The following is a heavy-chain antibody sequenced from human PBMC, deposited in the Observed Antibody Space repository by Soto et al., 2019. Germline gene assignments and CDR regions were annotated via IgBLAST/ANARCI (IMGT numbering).Heavy chain of an antibody. V-gene: IGHV3-23*01. CDR1: GFAFSTYA. D-gene: IGHD6-13*01. J-gene: IGHJ6*02. Sequence: GGSLRLSCAAAGFAFSTYAMTWVRQAPGKGLEWVSVVSGSGGSSYYAASVKGRFTISRDNSKNTLFLQMNGLRAEDTAVYYCAKVTKRAAAGRYEYYKYGMDVWGQGTTVTVSS. CDR3: AKVTKRAAAGRYEYYKYGMDV. CDR2: VSGSGGSS.